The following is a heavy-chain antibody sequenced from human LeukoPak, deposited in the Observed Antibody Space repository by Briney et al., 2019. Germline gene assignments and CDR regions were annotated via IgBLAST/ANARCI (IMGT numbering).Heavy chain of an antibody. V-gene: IGHV3-30-3*01. Sequence: GGSLRLSCAASGFTFSSYAMHGVRQAPGKGLEGVAGISYDGSNKYYADSVKGRFTISRDNSKNTLYLQMNSLRAEDKAVYYCARGTHIVVVVDYGMDVWGQGTTVTVSS. D-gene: IGHD2-15*01. CDR2: ISYDGSNK. CDR1: GFTFSSYA. CDR3: ARGTHIVVVVDYGMDV. J-gene: IGHJ6*02.